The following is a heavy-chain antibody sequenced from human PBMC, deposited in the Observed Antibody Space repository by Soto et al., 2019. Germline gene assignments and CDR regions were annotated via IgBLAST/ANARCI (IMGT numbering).Heavy chain of an antibody. Sequence: ASVKVSCKAFGYSVTNYGISWVRQAPGQGLEWMGRISAYSANTDYAQKYQGRVTMTTDTSTNTAYMELRSLRSDDTATYFCARYYFVSGTYPTMDVWGQGTTVTV. J-gene: IGHJ6*02. CDR1: GYSVTNYG. CDR3: ARYYFVSGTYPTMDV. D-gene: IGHD3-10*01. V-gene: IGHV1-18*04. CDR2: ISAYSANT.